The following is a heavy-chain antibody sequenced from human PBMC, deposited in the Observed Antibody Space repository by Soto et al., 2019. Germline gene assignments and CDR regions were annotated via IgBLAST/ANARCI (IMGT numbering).Heavy chain of an antibody. D-gene: IGHD2-2*01. CDR3: AREFGCTTTSCYGYNWFDP. Sequence: GGSLRLSCAASGFTFSTYVMHWVRQAPGKGLEYVSAISSNGGSTYYANSVRGRFTISRDNSKSTLYLQMGSLRVEDMAVYYCAREFGCTTTSCYGYNWFDPWGQGTLVTVSS. CDR2: ISSNGGST. V-gene: IGHV3-64*01. CDR1: GFTFSTYV. J-gene: IGHJ5*02.